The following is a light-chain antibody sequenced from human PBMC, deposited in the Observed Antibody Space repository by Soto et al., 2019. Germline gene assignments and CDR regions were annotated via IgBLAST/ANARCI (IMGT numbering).Light chain of an antibody. CDR3: QQYKSFWT. CDR2: DAS. J-gene: IGKJ1*01. V-gene: IGKV1-5*01. CDR1: QTITNW. Sequence: EIHMTQSPSIRSAYVGALVTITCRSRQTITNWLAWYQQKPGKAPRLLIYDASSLESWVPSRFSGSGSGTEFTLTISSLQSEDFATYYCQQYKSFWTFGQGTKVDI.